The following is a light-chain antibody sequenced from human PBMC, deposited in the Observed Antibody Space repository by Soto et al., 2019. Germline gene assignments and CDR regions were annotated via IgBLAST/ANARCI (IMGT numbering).Light chain of an antibody. Sequence: QSALTQPASVSGSLGQSITISCTGTSSDVGSYNIVSWYHQHPGKVPKLIIYEGSSRPSGVSNRFSGSKSGNTAALTISGLQAEDEADYYCCSYAGSSNWVFGGGTKVTVL. J-gene: IGLJ3*02. CDR1: SSDVGSYNI. V-gene: IGLV2-23*01. CDR2: EGS. CDR3: CSYAGSSNWV.